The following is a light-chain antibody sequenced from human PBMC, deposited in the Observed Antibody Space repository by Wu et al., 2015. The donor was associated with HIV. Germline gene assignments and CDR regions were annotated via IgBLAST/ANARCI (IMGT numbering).Light chain of an antibody. CDR1: QGVNNN. CDR3: QKYNTAPWT. J-gene: IGKJ1*01. Sequence: EIVMTQSPGTLSVSPGERATLSCRASQGVNNNLAWYQQKPGQAPRLLVYGASTRVTGIPNRFSGSGSGTDFTLTISSLQPEDVATYYCQKYNTAPWTFGQGTKVEMK. CDR2: GAS. V-gene: IGKV3-15*01.